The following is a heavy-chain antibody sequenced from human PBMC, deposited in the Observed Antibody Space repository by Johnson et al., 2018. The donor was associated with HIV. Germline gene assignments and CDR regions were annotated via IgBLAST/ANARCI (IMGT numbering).Heavy chain of an antibody. CDR3: TRVGPVAGTTEFSAFDI. CDR2: IYSGGST. D-gene: IGHD6-19*01. V-gene: IGHV3-53*01. CDR1: GFTVSSNY. J-gene: IGHJ3*02. Sequence: VQLVESGGGLIQPGGSLRLSCAASGFTVSSNYMSWVRQAPGKGLEWVSVIYSGGSTYYADSVKGRFTISRDNSKNTLYLQMNSLRAEDTAVYYCTRVGPVAGTTEFSAFDIWGQGTMVTVSS.